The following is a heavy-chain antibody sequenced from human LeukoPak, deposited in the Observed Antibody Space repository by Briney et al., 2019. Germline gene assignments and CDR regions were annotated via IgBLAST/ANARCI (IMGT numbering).Heavy chain of an antibody. J-gene: IGHJ4*02. Sequence: PSETLSLTCTFSGFSISSYYWSWIRQPPGKGLEWIGSISCSGSTNYNPSLKSRVTISVDTSKNQFSLKLSSVTAADTAVYYCARHRDGHFYDYSGQGTLGTVSS. CDR1: GFSISSYY. CDR3: ARHRDGHFYDY. D-gene: IGHD5-24*01. CDR2: ISCSGST. V-gene: IGHV4-59*08.